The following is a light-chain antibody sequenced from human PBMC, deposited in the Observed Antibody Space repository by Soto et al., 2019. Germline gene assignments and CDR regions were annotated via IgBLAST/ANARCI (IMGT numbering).Light chain of an antibody. Sequence: QSALTQPPSASGSPGQSVTISCTETSSDVGGYNYVSWYQQHPGKVPKLIIYEVNKRPSGVPDRFSGSKSGNTASLIVAGLQAEDEADYYCTSYAGGNNVFGTGTKVTVL. CDR2: EVN. CDR3: TSYAGGNNV. J-gene: IGLJ1*01. CDR1: SSDVGGYNY. V-gene: IGLV2-8*01.